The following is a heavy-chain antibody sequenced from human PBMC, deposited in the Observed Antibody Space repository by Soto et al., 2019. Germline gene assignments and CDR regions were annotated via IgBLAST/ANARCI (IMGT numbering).Heavy chain of an antibody. V-gene: IGHV1-46*01. CDR3: AKARQPSRQYYDFWSGSEGYYYYGMDV. J-gene: IGHJ6*02. CDR1: GYTFTSYY. CDR2: INPSGGST. D-gene: IGHD3-3*01. Sequence: EASVKVSCKASGYTFTSYYMHWVRQAPGQGLEWMGIINPSGGSTSYAQKFQGRVTMTRDTSTSTVYMELSSLRSEDTAVYYCAKARQPSRQYYDFWSGSEGYYYYGMDVWGQGTTVTVSS.